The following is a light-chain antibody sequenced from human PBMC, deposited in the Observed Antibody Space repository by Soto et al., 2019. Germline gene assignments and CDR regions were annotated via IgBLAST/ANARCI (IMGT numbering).Light chain of an antibody. CDR3: MQALQIPT. V-gene: IGKV2-28*01. Sequence: DIVMTQSPLSLPVTPGEPASISCRSSHSLLHSNGYNYLDWYLQKPGQSPQLLIYLGSNRSSGVPDRFSGSGSGTDFTLKISRVEAEDVEVYYCMQALQIPTFGQGTKVDIK. J-gene: IGKJ1*01. CDR2: LGS. CDR1: HSLLHSNGYNY.